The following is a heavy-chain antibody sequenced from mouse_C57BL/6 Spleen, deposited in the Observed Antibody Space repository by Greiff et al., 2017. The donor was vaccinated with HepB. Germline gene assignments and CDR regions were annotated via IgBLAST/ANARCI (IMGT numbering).Heavy chain of an antibody. D-gene: IGHD1-1*01. CDR2: IHPNSGST. J-gene: IGHJ2*01. Sequence: QVQLKQPGAELVKPGASVKLSCKASGYTFTSYWMHWVKQRPGQGLEWIGMIHPNSGSTNYNEKFKSKATLTVDKSSSTAYMQLSSLTSEDSAVYYCARCGYGSSYPDYWGQGTTLTVSS. CDR3: ARCGYGSSYPDY. CDR1: GYTFTSYW. V-gene: IGHV1-64*01.